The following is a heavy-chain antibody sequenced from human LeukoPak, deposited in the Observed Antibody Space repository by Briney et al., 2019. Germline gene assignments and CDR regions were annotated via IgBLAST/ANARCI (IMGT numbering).Heavy chain of an antibody. V-gene: IGHV3-23*01. CDR2: ISGNGGNT. D-gene: IGHD4-23*01. J-gene: IGHJ3*02. Sequence: GGFLRVSCAASGFTFSNYAMTWVRQAPGKGLEWVSLISGNGGNTYYADSVKGRFTISRDNPKNTLYLQMNSLRAEDTAVYYCAKVRRATFRPTLVTPGTDAFDMWGQGTKVTVSS. CDR1: GFTFSNYA. CDR3: AKVRRATFRPTLVTPGTDAFDM.